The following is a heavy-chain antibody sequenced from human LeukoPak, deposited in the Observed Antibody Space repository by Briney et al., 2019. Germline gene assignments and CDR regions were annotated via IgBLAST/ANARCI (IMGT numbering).Heavy chain of an antibody. Sequence: GGSLRLSCAASGVNFSGSAMHWVRQASGKGLEWVGRIRSKPNNYATAYVASMKGRFTISRDDSKSIAYLQMNSLKTEDTAVYYCTRVWVPAATYYYYYMDVWGKGTTVTVSS. D-gene: IGHD2-2*01. CDR1: GVNFSGSA. J-gene: IGHJ6*03. V-gene: IGHV3-73*01. CDR2: IRSKPNNYAT. CDR3: TRVWVPAATYYYYYMDV.